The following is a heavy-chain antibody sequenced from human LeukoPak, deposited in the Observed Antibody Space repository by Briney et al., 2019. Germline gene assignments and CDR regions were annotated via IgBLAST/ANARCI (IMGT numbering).Heavy chain of an antibody. CDR2: ISGNGGST. D-gene: IGHD5-18*01. J-gene: IGHJ4*02. Sequence: PGGSLRLSCSASGFTFSSYAMHWVRQAPGKGLEYVSAISGNGGSTSFADSVKGRFTISRDNSRNTLYLQMSSLRAEDTAVYYCVTGTGYTYGPGSYFDYWGQGTLVTVSS. CDR3: VTGTGYTYGPGSYFDY. V-gene: IGHV3-64D*09. CDR1: GFTFSSYA.